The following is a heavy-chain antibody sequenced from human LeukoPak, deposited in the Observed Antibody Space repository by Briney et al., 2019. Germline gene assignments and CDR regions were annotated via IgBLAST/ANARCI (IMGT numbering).Heavy chain of an antibody. V-gene: IGHV1-18*01. CDR1: GYTFKNYG. CDR3: ARGGVAISFFLKYYFDS. CDR2: ISAYNGDT. Sequence: ASVKVSCKASGYTFKNYGITWVRQAPGQGLEWMGWISAYNGDTNYAQNLQGRVTLTTDSSTTTAYMELRSLRFDDTAVYYCARGGVAISFFLKYYFDSWGQGTLVTVSS. J-gene: IGHJ4*02. D-gene: IGHD3-3*01.